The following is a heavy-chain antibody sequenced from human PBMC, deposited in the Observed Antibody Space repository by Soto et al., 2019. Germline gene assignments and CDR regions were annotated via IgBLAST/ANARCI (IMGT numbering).Heavy chain of an antibody. CDR1: GFTFSSYA. V-gene: IGHV3-23*01. J-gene: IGHJ4*02. CDR2: ISGSGGST. Sequence: GGSLRLSCAASGFTFSSYAMSWVRQAPGKGLEWVSAISGSGGSTYYADSVKGRFTISRDNSKNTLYLQMNSLRAEDTAVYYCAKTITMIVVVINDYWGQGTLVTVSS. D-gene: IGHD3-22*01. CDR3: AKTITMIVVVINDY.